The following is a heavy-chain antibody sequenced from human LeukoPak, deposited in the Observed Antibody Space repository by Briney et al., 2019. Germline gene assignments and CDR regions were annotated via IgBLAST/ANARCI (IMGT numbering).Heavy chain of an antibody. CDR1: GFTCDDYD. CDR3: ARTDTAGATPAVDY. V-gene: IGHV3-20*04. Sequence: GGSLTLSCAASGFTCDDYDMRGLRRAPGKGLEWVSGINWNGGRTGYADSLKGRFTTSRDNAKNYLYLQMNSLRAENTALYYCARTDTAGATPAVDYWGEGTLVTVSS. D-gene: IGHD3-10*01. J-gene: IGHJ4*02. CDR2: INWNGGRT.